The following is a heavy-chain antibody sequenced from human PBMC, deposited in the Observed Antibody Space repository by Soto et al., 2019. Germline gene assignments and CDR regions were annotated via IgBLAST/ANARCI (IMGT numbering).Heavy chain of an antibody. Sequence: SVKVSCKASGATFGSHPVSWVRQAPGQGLEWLGGVTPLFGTSNYAQKFQGRVTITADESTSTAYVILSSLRSEDTAVYYCATSKHGYVPSGHFCFEFWGQGTLVTV. CDR2: VTPLFGTS. D-gene: IGHD3-22*01. V-gene: IGHV1-69*13. CDR3: ATSKHGYVPSGHFCFEF. J-gene: IGHJ4*02. CDR1: GATFGSHP.